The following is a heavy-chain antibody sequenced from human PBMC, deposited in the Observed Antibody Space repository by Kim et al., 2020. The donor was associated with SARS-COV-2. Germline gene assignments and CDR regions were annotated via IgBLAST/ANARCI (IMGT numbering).Heavy chain of an antibody. J-gene: IGHJ6*02. V-gene: IGHV4-59*01. Sequence: NPSLKSRVTISVDTSKNQCSLKLSSVTAADTAVYYCARDGWFGEFFGMDVWGQGTTVTVSS. D-gene: IGHD3-10*01. CDR3: ARDGWFGEFFGMDV.